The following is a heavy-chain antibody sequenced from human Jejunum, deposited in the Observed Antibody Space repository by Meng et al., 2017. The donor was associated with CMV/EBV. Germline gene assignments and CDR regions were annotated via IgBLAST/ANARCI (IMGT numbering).Heavy chain of an antibody. J-gene: IGHJ4*02. D-gene: IGHD2-8*01. V-gene: IGHV3-30*18. CDR3: AKDQYRPLFYHDTNGHTYFDY. Sequence: SRYAIHWGRQAPGKGLEWVAVISNDGENKYYADSVKGRFTISRDSLKNTLYLQMDGLRPDDTAMYYCAKDQYRPLFYHDTNGHTYFDYWGQGTLVTVSS. CDR1: SRYA. CDR2: ISNDGENK.